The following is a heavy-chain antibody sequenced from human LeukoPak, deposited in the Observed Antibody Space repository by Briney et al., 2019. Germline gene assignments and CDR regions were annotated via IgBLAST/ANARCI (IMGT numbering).Heavy chain of an antibody. CDR3: ANTRSYTFDI. Sequence: PGGSLRLSCAASGFTVSGSCMSWVRQAPGKGLEWVSIIYAGGNTYYTDSVRGRFTISRDSSKNTVYLQMNSLRAEDTAVYYCANTRSYTFDIWGQGTMVTVSS. CDR2: IYAGGNT. CDR1: GFTVSGSC. D-gene: IGHD2-2*02. V-gene: IGHV3-66*01. J-gene: IGHJ3*02.